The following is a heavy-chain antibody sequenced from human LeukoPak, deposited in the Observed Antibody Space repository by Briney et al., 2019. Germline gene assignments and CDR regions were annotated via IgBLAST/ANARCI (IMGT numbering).Heavy chain of an antibody. D-gene: IGHD2-2*01. Sequence: ASVTVSFKASGYTFTSYDINWVRQATGQGLEWMGWMNPNSGNTGYAQKFQGRVTMTRNTSISTAYMELSSLRSEDTAVYYCARGHRVVVPAARPYYYYYMDVWGKGTTVTVSS. CDR1: GYTFTSYD. CDR2: MNPNSGNT. CDR3: ARGHRVVVPAARPYYYYYMDV. J-gene: IGHJ6*03. V-gene: IGHV1-8*01.